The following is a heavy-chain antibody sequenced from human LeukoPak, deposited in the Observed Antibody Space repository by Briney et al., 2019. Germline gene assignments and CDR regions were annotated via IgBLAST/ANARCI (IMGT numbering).Heavy chain of an antibody. Sequence: ASVKVSCKASGGTFSSYAISWVRQAPGQGLEWMGGIIPIFGTANYAQKFQGRVTITADKSTSTAYMELRSLRSEDTAVYYCARDWGTTGTTGWFDPWGQGTLVTVSS. V-gene: IGHV1-69*06. CDR3: ARDWGTTGTTGWFDP. CDR2: IIPIFGTA. CDR1: GGTFSSYA. D-gene: IGHD1-1*01. J-gene: IGHJ5*02.